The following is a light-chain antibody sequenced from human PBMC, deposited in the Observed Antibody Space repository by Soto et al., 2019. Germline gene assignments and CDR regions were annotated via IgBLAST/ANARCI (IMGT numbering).Light chain of an antibody. Sequence: DIQMTQSPSTLSASVGDRVTITCRASQSISNWLAWYQQKPGKAPKLLIYDASSLESGVPSRFSGSGSGPEFTLTISSLQQDEFRTYSCQKYKTQASTFGQGTKVEIK. J-gene: IGKJ1*01. V-gene: IGKV1-5*01. CDR2: DAS. CDR1: QSISNW. CDR3: QKYKTQAST.